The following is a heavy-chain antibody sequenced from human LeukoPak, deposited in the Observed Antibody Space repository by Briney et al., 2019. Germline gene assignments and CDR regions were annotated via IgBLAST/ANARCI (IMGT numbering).Heavy chain of an antibody. D-gene: IGHD3/OR15-3a*01. CDR2: IKTKTGKP. Sequence: ASVKVSCKASGYTFTNYGVNWVRQAPGQGLEWMGWIKTKTGKPTYAQGFTGRFVFSLDTSVTTAYLQISSLKDEDTAVYYCAGSGFWTDHPAFDIWGQGTMVTVSS. CDR1: GYTFTNYG. CDR3: AGSGFWTDHPAFDI. V-gene: IGHV7-4-1*02. J-gene: IGHJ3*02.